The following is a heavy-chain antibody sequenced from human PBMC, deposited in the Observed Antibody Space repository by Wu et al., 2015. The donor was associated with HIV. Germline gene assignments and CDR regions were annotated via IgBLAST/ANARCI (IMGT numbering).Heavy chain of an antibody. D-gene: IGHD6-19*01. V-gene: IGHV1-8*01. CDR1: GYTFTSYD. CDR2: MNPKSYNT. CDR3: ARQRAYSTGWYVYDY. Sequence: QVQLVQSASEVKKSGASVNVSCKTSGYTFTSYDINWVRQATGQGLEWMGWMNPKSYNTGYAQKFQGRLTMTRDTSISTAYMELSSLRSEDTAVYYCARQRAYSTGWYVYDYWGQGTLVTVSS. J-gene: IGHJ4*02.